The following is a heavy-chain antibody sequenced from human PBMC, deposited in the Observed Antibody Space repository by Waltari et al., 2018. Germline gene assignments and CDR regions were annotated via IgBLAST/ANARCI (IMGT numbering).Heavy chain of an antibody. Sequence: QVQLQESGPGLVKPSEALSLTCAVSAYSISSTYCWGWIRQPPGKGLEWIGIICHIGSTYYNPSLKSRVSISVDPSKNQFSLKLSSVTAADTAVYYCARESSATDYYMDVWGKGTTVTVSS. J-gene: IGHJ6*03. CDR3: ARESSATDYYMDV. CDR1: AYSISSTYC. V-gene: IGHV4-38-2*02. D-gene: IGHD5-12*01. CDR2: ICHIGST.